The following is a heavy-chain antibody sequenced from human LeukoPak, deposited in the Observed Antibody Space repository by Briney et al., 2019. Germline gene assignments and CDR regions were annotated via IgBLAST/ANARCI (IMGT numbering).Heavy chain of an antibody. V-gene: IGHV4-61*08. CDR2: IYYTGNT. CDR3: ARARIWTGYADY. CDR1: GVAISRGGYA. Sequence: PSETLSLTCAVSGVAISRGGYAWNWIRQPPGKGLEWIAYIYYTGNTTYNPSLRSRVSMSVDPAKNQFSLRLRSVTAADTAVYYCARARIWTGYADYWGQGIQVTVTS. D-gene: IGHD3/OR15-3a*01. J-gene: IGHJ4*02.